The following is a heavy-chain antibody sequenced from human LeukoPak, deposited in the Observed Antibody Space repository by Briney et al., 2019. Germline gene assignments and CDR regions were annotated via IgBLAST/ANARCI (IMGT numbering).Heavy chain of an antibody. CDR1: GFTFSNYA. Sequence: GGSLRLSCAAFGFTFSNYAMSWVRQAPGKGLEWVSAISGNGGSTYYTDSVKGRFTISRDNSKNTLYLQMNGLRAEDTAVYYCAKDGGLWVSAHWGDSWGRGTLVTVSS. V-gene: IGHV3-23*01. D-gene: IGHD7-27*01. J-gene: IGHJ4*02. CDR2: ISGNGGST. CDR3: AKDGGLWVSAHWGDS.